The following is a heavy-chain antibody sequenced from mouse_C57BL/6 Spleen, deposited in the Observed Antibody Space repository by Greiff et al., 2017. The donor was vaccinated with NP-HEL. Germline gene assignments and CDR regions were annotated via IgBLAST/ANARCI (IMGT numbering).Heavy chain of an antibody. J-gene: IGHJ4*01. Sequence: DVLLVESGGGLVKPGGSLKLSCAASGFTFSDYGMHWVRQAPEKGLEWVAYISSGSSTIYYADTVKGRFTISRDNAKNTLFLQMTSLRSEDTAMYYCARLRRDYAMDYWGQGTSVTVSS. V-gene: IGHV5-17*01. CDR2: ISSGSSTI. D-gene: IGHD2-4*01. CDR3: ARLRRDYAMDY. CDR1: GFTFSDYG.